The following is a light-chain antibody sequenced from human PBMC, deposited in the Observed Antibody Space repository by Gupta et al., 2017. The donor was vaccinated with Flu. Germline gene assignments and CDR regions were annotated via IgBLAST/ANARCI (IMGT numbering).Light chain of an antibody. CDR1: ALPKQY. CDR3: QTADSSGTWV. CDR2: KDT. V-gene: IGLV3-25*02. Sequence: SYGLTQPPSVSVSPGQTAMMSCSGDALPKQYAYWYQQKPGQAPVLVIYKDTQRPSGIPERFSGSSSGTIVTLTISGVHPEDEADYDCQTADSSGTWVFGGGTKLTVL. J-gene: IGLJ3*02.